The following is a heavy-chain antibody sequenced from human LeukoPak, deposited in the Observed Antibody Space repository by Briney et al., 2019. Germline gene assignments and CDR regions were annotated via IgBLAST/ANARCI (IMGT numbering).Heavy chain of an antibody. CDR2: TYYNSKWYT. Sequence: SQTLSLTCAISGDSFSTASNAWYWIRQSPSRGLEWLGRTYYNSKWYTDYAVSVSGRTTINPDTSRNQLSLQLSFVTPEDTAVYYCARSHHSYYFDYWGQGALVTVSS. CDR1: GDSFSTASNA. J-gene: IGHJ4*02. D-gene: IGHD6-6*01. CDR3: ARSHHSYYFDY. V-gene: IGHV6-1*01.